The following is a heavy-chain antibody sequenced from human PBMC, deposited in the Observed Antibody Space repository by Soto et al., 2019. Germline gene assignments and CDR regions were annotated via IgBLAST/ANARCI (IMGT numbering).Heavy chain of an antibody. CDR3: ARHLGYCSSTSCHGHFDY. J-gene: IGHJ4*02. V-gene: IGHV5-51*01. Sequence: PGESLKISCKGSGYSFTSYWIGWVRQMPGKGLEWMGIIYPGDSDTRYSPSFQGQVTISADKSISTAYLQWSSLKASDTAMYYCARHLGYCSSTSCHGHFDYWGQGTLVTVSS. CDR2: IYPGDSDT. CDR1: GYSFTSYW. D-gene: IGHD2-2*01.